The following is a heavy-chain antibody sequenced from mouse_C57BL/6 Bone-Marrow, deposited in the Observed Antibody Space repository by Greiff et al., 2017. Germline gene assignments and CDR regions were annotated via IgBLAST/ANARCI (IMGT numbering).Heavy chain of an antibody. Sequence: VQLQESGPGLVQPSQSLSITCTVSGFSLTSYGVHWVRQSPGKGLEWLGVIWSGGSTDYNAAFISRLSISKDNSKSQVFFKMNSLQADDTAIYYCARLYYGNYVDYAMDYWGQGTSVTVSS. J-gene: IGHJ4*01. CDR2: IWSGGST. D-gene: IGHD2-1*01. CDR3: ARLYYGNYVDYAMDY. CDR1: GFSLTSYG. V-gene: IGHV2-2*01.